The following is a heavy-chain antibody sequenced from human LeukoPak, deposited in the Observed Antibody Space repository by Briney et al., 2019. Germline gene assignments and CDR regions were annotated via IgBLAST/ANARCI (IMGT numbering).Heavy chain of an antibody. V-gene: IGHV3-21*01. CDR2: ISSSSSYI. CDR3: ARDRGGIAVAGTGKDY. J-gene: IGHJ4*02. CDR1: GFTFSSYS. D-gene: IGHD6-19*01. Sequence: GGSLRLSCAASGFTFSSYSMNWVRQAPGKGLEWVSSISSSSSYIYYADSVKGRFTISRDNAKNSLYLQMNSLRAEDTAVYYCARDRGGIAVAGTGKDYWGQGTLVTVSS.